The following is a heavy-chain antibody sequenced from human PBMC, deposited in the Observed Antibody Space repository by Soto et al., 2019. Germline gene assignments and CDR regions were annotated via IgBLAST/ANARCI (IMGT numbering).Heavy chain of an antibody. J-gene: IGHJ4*02. CDR2: ISHSGRT. CDR1: GGSFTGYY. Sequence: QVQLQQWGAGLLKPSETLSLTCAVNGGSFTGYYGAWIRQSPGKGLEWIGEISHSGRTNYNPSLKSRVTISVDTSRNQFSLKVSSVTAADTGMYYCARNGGSTWYYFDSWGQGTVFTVSS. V-gene: IGHV4-34*01. CDR3: ARNGGSTWYYFDS. D-gene: IGHD6-13*01.